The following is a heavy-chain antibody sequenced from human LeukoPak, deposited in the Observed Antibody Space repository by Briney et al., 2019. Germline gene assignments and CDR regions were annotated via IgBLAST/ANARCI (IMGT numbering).Heavy chain of an antibody. CDR2: ISYDGSNK. V-gene: IGHV3-30*04. CDR3: AKDREFRRLAPLGLIDY. J-gene: IGHJ4*02. D-gene: IGHD2-21*01. Sequence: GGSLRLSCAASGFTFSSYAMHWVRQAPGKGLEWVAVISYDGSNKYYADSVKGRFTISRDNSKNTLYLQMNSLRAEDTAVYYCAKDREFRRLAPLGLIDYWGQGTLVTVSS. CDR1: GFTFSSYA.